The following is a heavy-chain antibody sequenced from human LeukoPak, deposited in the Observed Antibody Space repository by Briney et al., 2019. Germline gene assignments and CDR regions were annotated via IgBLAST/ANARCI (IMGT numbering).Heavy chain of an antibody. CDR1: GGSFSGYY. D-gene: IGHD6-13*01. CDR3: ARRRSIAAAGTPYNWFDP. Sequence: PSETLSLTCAVYGGSFSGYYWSWIRQPPGKGLEWIGEINHSGSTNYNPSLKSRVTISVDTSKNQFSLKLSSVTAADTAVYYCARRRSIAAAGTPYNWFDPWGQGTLVTVSS. CDR2: INHSGST. J-gene: IGHJ5*02. V-gene: IGHV4-34*01.